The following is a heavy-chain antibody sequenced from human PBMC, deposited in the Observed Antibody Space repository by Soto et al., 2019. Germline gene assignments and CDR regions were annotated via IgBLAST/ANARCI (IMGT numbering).Heavy chain of an antibody. CDR3: AKGPYDYIWGSYRPYFDY. J-gene: IGHJ4*02. Sequence: GGSLRLSCAASGFTFSSYGMHWVRQAPGKGLEWVAVISYKGRNKYYADSVKGRFTISRDNSKNTLYLQMNSLRAEDTAVYYCAKGPYDYIWGSYRPYFDYWGQGTLVTVSS. D-gene: IGHD3-16*02. CDR1: GFTFSSYG. V-gene: IGHV3-30*18. CDR2: ISYKGRNK.